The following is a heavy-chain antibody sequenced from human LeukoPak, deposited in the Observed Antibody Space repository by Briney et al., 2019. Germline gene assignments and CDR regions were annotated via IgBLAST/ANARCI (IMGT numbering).Heavy chain of an antibody. V-gene: IGHV3-23*01. D-gene: IGHD2-2*01. Sequence: GGSLRLSCAASGFTFSSYAMSWVRQAPGKGLEWVSAISGSGGSTYYADSVKGRFTISRDNSKNTLYLQMNSLRAEDTAVYYCAKDLNPLDLSSTSCYDYWGQGTLVTVSS. CDR3: AKDLNPLDLSSTSCYDY. CDR1: GFTFSSYA. CDR2: ISGSGGST. J-gene: IGHJ4*02.